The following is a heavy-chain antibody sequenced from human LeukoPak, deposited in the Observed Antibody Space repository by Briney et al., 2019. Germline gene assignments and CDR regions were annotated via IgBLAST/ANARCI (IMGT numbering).Heavy chain of an antibody. D-gene: IGHD1-1*01. CDR2: ISSSSNYI. CDR3: AKATGPYDAFDI. Sequence: GGSLRLSCAASGFTFNSYSMNWVRQAPGKGLEWVSSISSSSNYIYYADSVKGRFTISRDNAKNSLYLQMNSLRAEDTAVYYCAKATGPYDAFDIWGQGTMVTVSS. J-gene: IGHJ3*02. CDR1: GFTFNSYS. V-gene: IGHV3-21*01.